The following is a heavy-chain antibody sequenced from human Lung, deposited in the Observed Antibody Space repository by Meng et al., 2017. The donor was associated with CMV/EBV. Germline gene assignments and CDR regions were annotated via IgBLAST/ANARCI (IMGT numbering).Heavy chain of an antibody. CDR1: GGTLNSYT. Sequence: SXXVSXKASGGTLNSYTISWVRQAPGQGFEWMGRIIAIVGITKYAQNFQDRLTITADKSTNTASMELRRLRSADTAVYYCARDRTVTTSFARWFDPRGQGTLVTVSS. J-gene: IGHJ5*02. CDR2: IIAIVGIT. V-gene: IGHV1-69*04. D-gene: IGHD4-17*01. CDR3: ARDRTVTTSFARWFDP.